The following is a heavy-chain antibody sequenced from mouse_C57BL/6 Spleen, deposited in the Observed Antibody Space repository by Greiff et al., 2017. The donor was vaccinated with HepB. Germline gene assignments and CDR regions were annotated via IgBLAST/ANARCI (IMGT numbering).Heavy chain of an antibody. J-gene: IGHJ4*01. D-gene: IGHD1-1*01. Sequence: QVQLKESGAELARPGASVKLSCKASGYTFTSYGISWVKQRTGQGLEWIGEIYPRSGNTYYNEKFKGKATLTADKSSSTAYMELRSLTSEDSAVYFCARRGTTVGYAMDYWGQGTSVTVSS. V-gene: IGHV1-81*01. CDR1: GYTFTSYG. CDR2: IYPRSGNT. CDR3: ARRGTTVGYAMDY.